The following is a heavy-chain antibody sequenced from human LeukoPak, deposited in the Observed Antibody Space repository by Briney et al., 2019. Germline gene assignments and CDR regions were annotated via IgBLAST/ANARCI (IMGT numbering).Heavy chain of an antibody. D-gene: IGHD6-19*01. CDR3: AKDIRYSSGWLLDY. V-gene: IGHV3-43D*04. J-gene: IGHJ4*02. CDR2: ISWDGGST. CDR1: GFTFDDYA. Sequence: GGSLRLSCAASGFTFDDYAMDWVRQAPGKGLEWVSLISWDGGSTYYADSVKGRFTISRDNSKNSLYLQMNSLRAEDTALYYCAKDIRYSSGWLLDYWGQGTLVTVSS.